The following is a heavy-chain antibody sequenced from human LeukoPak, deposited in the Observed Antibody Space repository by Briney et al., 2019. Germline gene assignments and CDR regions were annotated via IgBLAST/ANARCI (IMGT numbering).Heavy chain of an antibody. CDR1: GYTFTVNY. D-gene: IGHD2-2*01. CDR3: TRGAGTSWFDY. CDR2: MNPNSGVT. V-gene: IGHV1-2*02. Sequence: ASVKVSCKPSGYTFTVNYLHWVRQAPGQGLEWVGWMNPNSGVTGYAQNFQGRVTMTRDTSISTAYMELSSLTSDDTAVYYCTRGAGTSWFDYWGQGSLATVSS. J-gene: IGHJ4*02.